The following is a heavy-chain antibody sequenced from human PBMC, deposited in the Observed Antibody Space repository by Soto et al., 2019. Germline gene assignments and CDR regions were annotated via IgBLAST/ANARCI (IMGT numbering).Heavy chain of an antibody. CDR1: GFTFSSYA. J-gene: IGHJ4*02. D-gene: IGHD2-15*01. Sequence: GGSLRLSCAASGFTFSSYAMSWVRQAPGKGLGWVSAISGSGGSTYYADSVKGRFTISRDNSKNTLYLQMNSLRAEDTAVYYCAKEAIVVVVAATVNDYWGQGTLVTVSS. V-gene: IGHV3-23*01. CDR3: AKEAIVVVVAATVNDY. CDR2: ISGSGGST.